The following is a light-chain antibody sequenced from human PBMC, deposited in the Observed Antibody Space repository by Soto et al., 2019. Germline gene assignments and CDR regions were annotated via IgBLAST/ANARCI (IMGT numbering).Light chain of an antibody. J-gene: IGKJ3*01. CDR1: QGLNSN. CDR3: QQSSNYFT. Sequence: AIQSTQSPSSLSASVGDRVTITCRASQGLNSNLAWYQQKPGKAPKLLMYAASTLQKGVPSRFSGNGSGTDFTLTISSLQPEDFATYYCQQSSNYFTFGPGTKVDI. V-gene: IGKV1D-13*01. CDR2: AAS.